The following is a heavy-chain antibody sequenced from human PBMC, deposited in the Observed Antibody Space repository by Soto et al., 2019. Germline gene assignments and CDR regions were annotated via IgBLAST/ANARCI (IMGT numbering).Heavy chain of an antibody. CDR3: LAPLSSSWYNQSNYGMDV. V-gene: IGHV3-73*01. CDR2: IRSKANSYAT. D-gene: IGHD6-13*01. J-gene: IGHJ6*02. CDR1: GFTFSCSA. Sequence: PGGSLRLSCAASGFTFSCSAMHWVRQASGKGLEWVGRIRSKANSYATAYAASVKGRFAISRDDSKNTAYLQMNSLKTEDTAVYYCLAPLSSSWYNQSNYGMDVWGQGTTVTRLL.